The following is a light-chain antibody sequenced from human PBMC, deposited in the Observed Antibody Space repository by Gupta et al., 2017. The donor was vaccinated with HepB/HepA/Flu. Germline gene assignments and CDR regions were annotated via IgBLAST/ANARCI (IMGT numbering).Light chain of an antibody. CDR1: QSIGTQ. V-gene: IGKV3-11*01. CDR2: DAS. Sequence: EIVLTQSPATLSLSPGERATLSCWASQSIGTQLAWYQQKPGQPPRLLIHDASNRATGISARFSGSGSGTDFTLTISSLEPEDFAVYYCQQRSDWPLTFGRGTKVQIK. CDR3: QQRSDWPLT. J-gene: IGKJ4*01.